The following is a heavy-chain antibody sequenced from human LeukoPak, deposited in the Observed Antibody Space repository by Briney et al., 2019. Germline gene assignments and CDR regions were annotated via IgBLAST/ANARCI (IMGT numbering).Heavy chain of an antibody. CDR3: ARNQDSSAGSYFDY. V-gene: IGHV3-33*01. CDR2: IWYDRSNK. CDR1: GFTFSSYG. D-gene: IGHD3-22*01. J-gene: IGHJ4*02. Sequence: GGSLRLSSAASGFTFSSYGMHWVRQAPGKGLEWVAVIWYDRSNKYYADSVKGRFTISRDNSKNTLYLQMNSLRAEDTAAYYCARNQDSSAGSYFDYWGQGTLVTVSS.